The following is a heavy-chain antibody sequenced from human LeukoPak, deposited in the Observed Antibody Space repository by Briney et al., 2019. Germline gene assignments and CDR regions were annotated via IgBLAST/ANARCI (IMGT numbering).Heavy chain of an antibody. CDR2: XYTSGST. J-gene: IGHJ6*02. D-gene: IGHD3-22*01. V-gene: IGHV4-4*07. Sequence: SETLSLTCTVSGGSISSYYWSWIRQPAGKGLXXXXXXYTSGSTNYNPSLKSRVTMSVDTSKNQFSLKLSSVTAADTAVYYCARDDFKYYDRSYGMDVWGQGTTVTVSS. CDR3: ARDDFKYYDRSYGMDV. CDR1: GGSISSYY.